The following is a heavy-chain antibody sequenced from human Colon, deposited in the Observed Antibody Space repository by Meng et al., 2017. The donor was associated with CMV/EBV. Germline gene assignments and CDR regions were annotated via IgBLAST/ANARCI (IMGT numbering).Heavy chain of an antibody. CDR1: GFTFNKYW. D-gene: IGHD2-15*01. J-gene: IGHJ4*02. CDR3: VRDIRVDDY. CDR2: INEDATTT. Sequence: GRRGVAGGGLVLPGGSLGLSCASSGFTFNKYWMHWVRQAPGEGLVWVARINEDATTTTYADSVKGRFTISRDNAKNTVYLQLNSLRAEDTAVYYCVRDIRVDDYWGQGTLVTVSS. V-gene: IGHV3-74*01.